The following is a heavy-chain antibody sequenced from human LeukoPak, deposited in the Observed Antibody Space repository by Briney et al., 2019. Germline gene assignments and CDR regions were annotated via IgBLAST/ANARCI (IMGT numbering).Heavy chain of an antibody. Sequence: ASVNVSCKASGYTFTSYGISWVRQAPGQGLEWMGWISAYNGNTNYAQKLQGRVTMTTDTSTSTAYMELRSLRSDDTAVYYCARSSGPYYYDSSGYYRFDYWGQGTLVTVSS. CDR2: ISAYNGNT. CDR1: GYTFTSYG. J-gene: IGHJ4*02. V-gene: IGHV1-18*04. CDR3: ARSSGPYYYDSSGYYRFDY. D-gene: IGHD3-22*01.